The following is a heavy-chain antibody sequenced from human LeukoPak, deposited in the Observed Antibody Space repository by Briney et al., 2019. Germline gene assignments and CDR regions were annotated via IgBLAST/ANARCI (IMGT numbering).Heavy chain of an antibody. CDR3: ARSYGGGYFDY. Sequence: PGGSLRLSCAASGFTFSSYGMHWVRQAPGKGLEWVAVISYDGSNKYYADSVKGRFTISRDNSKNTLYLQMNSLRAEDTAVYYCARSYGGGYFDYWGQGTLVTVSS. J-gene: IGHJ4*02. V-gene: IGHV3-30*03. CDR1: GFTFSSYG. D-gene: IGHD3-16*01. CDR2: ISYDGSNK.